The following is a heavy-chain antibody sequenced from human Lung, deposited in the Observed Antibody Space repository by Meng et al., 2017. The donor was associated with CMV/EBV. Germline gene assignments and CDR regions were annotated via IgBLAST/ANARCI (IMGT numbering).Heavy chain of an antibody. Sequence: GESLKLSCAASGFTFSDYYMSWIRQAPGKGLEWVSYISSSGSTIYYADSVKGRFTISRDNAKNSLYLQMNSLRAEDTAVFYCARDRFGGDCYLHDYWGQGTLVTVSS. J-gene: IGHJ4*02. CDR2: ISSSGSTI. D-gene: IGHD2-21*01. CDR1: GFTFSDYY. CDR3: ARDRFGGDCYLHDY. V-gene: IGHV3-11*01.